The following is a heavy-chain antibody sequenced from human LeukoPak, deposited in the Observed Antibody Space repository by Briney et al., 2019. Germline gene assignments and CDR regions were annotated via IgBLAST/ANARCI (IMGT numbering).Heavy chain of an antibody. Sequence: GGSLRLSCAASGFTFDDYAMHWVRQAPGKGLEWVSGISWSSGSTAYADSVKGRFTISRDNAKNSLYLQMNSLRAEDTAVYYCAKLTYYYGSGSYGIDYWGQGTLVTVSS. J-gene: IGHJ4*02. CDR1: GFTFDDYA. V-gene: IGHV3-9*01. CDR2: ISWSSGST. CDR3: AKLTYYYGSGSYGIDY. D-gene: IGHD3-10*01.